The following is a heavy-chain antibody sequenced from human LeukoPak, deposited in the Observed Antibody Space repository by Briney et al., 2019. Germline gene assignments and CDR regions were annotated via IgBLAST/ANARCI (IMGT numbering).Heavy chain of an antibody. D-gene: IGHD2-2*01. CDR2: ISYSGST. Sequence: SETLSLTCTVSGGSIRSYYWSWIRQPPGQGLEWIGYISYSGSTNYNPSLKSRLTMSVDTAKNQFSLKLSSVTAADTAVYDCARHVSSASLSMDVWGKGTTVTVSS. V-gene: IGHV4-59*08. CDR3: ARHVSSASLSMDV. CDR1: GGSIRSYY. J-gene: IGHJ6*04.